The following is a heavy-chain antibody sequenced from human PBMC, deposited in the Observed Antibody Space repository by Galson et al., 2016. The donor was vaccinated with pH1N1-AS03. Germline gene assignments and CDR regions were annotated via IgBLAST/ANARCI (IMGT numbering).Heavy chain of an antibody. V-gene: IGHV4-61*02. Sequence: LSLTCTVSGDSITSGNYFWSWIRQPAGKGLEWIGRIHSSGSTDYNSSLKSRVTVSVDTSNNEFSLKLSSVTAADTAVYYCARDLGAGGPEDSWGPGTRVTISS. D-gene: IGHD3-3*01. CDR3: ARDLGAGGPEDS. CDR1: GDSITSGNYF. CDR2: IHSSGST. J-gene: IGHJ4*02.